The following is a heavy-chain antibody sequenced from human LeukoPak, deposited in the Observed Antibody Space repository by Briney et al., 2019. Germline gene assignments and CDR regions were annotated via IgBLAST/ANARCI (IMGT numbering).Heavy chain of an antibody. J-gene: IGHJ4*02. Sequence: SETLSLTCAVYGGSFSGYYWSWIRQPPGKGLEWIGESNHSGSTNYNPSLKSRVTISVDTSKNQFSLKLSSVTAADTAVYYCARDLLNEGNHLDYWGQGTLVTVSS. D-gene: IGHD4-23*01. CDR3: ARDLLNEGNHLDY. CDR2: SNHSGST. V-gene: IGHV4-34*01. CDR1: GGSFSGYY.